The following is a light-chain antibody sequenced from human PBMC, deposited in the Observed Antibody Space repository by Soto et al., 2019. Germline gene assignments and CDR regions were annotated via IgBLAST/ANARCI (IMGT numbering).Light chain of an antibody. CDR3: QKEDNRPYT. Sequence: DIQMTQSPSSLSASVGDRVTITCQASQDISNYLNWYQQKPGKAHKLLIDDASNLETGVPSRFSGSGSGTDVTFTISSVQPEDIATYYWQKEDNRPYTLGQGTKLEIK. CDR1: QDISNY. CDR2: DAS. J-gene: IGKJ2*01. V-gene: IGKV1-33*01.